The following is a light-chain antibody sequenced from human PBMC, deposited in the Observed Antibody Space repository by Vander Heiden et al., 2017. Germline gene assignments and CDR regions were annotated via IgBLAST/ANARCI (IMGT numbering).Light chain of an antibody. V-gene: IGLV1-47*01. CDR2: RNN. CDR3: AAWDDSLSGRV. CDR1: SSNLGSNY. Sequence: QSVLTQPPSASGTPGQRVTISCSGSSSNLGSNYVYWYQQLPGTAPKLLIYRNNQRPSGVPDRFSGSKSGTSASLAISVLRSEDEADYYCAAWDDSLSGRVFGGGTKLTVL. J-gene: IGLJ2*01.